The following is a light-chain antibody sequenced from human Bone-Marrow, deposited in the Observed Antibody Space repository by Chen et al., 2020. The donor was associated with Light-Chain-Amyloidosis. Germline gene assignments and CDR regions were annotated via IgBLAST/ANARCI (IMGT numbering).Light chain of an antibody. V-gene: IGKV3-11*01. CDR2: DAS. Sequence: ENVLTQFPATLPLSPGESATLSCRATHSVSSSLAWYQQKLGQPPKLLIYDASSRATGIPARFSGSGYGTDFTPTNTNVEPEDFAVYYCQQRGHWPLTFGAGTKVEI. CDR1: HSVSSS. CDR3: QQRGHWPLT. J-gene: IGKJ4*01.